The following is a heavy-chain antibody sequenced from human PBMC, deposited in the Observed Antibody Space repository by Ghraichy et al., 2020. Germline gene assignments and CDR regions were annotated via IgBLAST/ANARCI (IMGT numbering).Heavy chain of an antibody. J-gene: IGHJ3*02. D-gene: IGHD5-18*01. CDR1: GFTFSSYA. V-gene: IGHV3-23*01. CDR3: AKGGYSYGYGDDAFDI. Sequence: GGSLRLSCAASGFTFSSYAMSWVRQAPGKGLEWVSAISGSGGSTYYADSVKGRFTISRDNSKNTLYLQMNSLRAEDTAVYYCAKGGYSYGYGDDAFDIWGQGTMVTVSS. CDR2: ISGSGGST.